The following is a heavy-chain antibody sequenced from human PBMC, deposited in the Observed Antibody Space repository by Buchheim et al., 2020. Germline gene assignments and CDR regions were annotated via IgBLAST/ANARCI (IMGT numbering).Heavy chain of an antibody. CDR3: ARGVIVGATLRWFDP. D-gene: IGHD1-26*01. Sequence: EVQLLESGGGLVKPGGSLRLSCAASGFTFSSYTMTWVRQAPGKGLEWVSSISSSNSYIYYADSVKGRFTISRDNAKNSLYLQMNSLRGEDTAVYYCARGVIVGATLRWFDPWGQGTL. CDR2: ISSSNSYI. V-gene: IGHV3-21*01. J-gene: IGHJ5*02. CDR1: GFTFSSYT.